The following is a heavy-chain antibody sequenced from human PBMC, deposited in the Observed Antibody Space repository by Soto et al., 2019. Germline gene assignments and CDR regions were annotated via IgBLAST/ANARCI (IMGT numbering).Heavy chain of an antibody. CDR2: ISYDGSNK. CDR1: GFTFSSYA. CDR3: ARDPKSSGEFSEY. J-gene: IGHJ4*02. D-gene: IGHD7-27*01. Sequence: GGSLRLSCAASGFTFSSYAMHWVRQAPGKGLEWVAVISYDGSNKYYADSVKGRFTISRDNSKNTLYLQMNSLRAEDTAVYYCARDPKSSGEFSEYWGQGTLVTVSS. V-gene: IGHV3-30*04.